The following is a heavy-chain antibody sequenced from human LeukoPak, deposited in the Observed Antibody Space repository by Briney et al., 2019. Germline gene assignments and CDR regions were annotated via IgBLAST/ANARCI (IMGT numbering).Heavy chain of an antibody. D-gene: IGHD2-15*01. CDR2: INWNGGST. Sequence: PGGSLRLSCAASGFTFDDYGMSWVRQAPGKGLEWVSGINWNGGSTGYADSVKGRFTISRDNAKNSLYLQMNSLRAEDTALYHXXXXXGGSCYSGWFDPWGQGTLVTVSS. J-gene: IGHJ5*02. CDR3: XXXXGGSCYSGWFDP. CDR1: GFTFDDYG. V-gene: IGHV3-20*01.